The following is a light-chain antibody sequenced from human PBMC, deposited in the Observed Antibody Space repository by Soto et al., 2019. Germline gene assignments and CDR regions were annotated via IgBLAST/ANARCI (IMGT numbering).Light chain of an antibody. Sequence: DLQMTQSPSSVSASVGDRVTITCRASQGISTWLAWYQQKPGKAPKLLIYAASRLQSGVPSRFSGSGSRTNFSLTISSLQPEDFATFYCQQSNSFPWTFGQGTTVENK. J-gene: IGKJ1*01. CDR1: QGISTW. CDR2: AAS. CDR3: QQSNSFPWT. V-gene: IGKV1-12*01.